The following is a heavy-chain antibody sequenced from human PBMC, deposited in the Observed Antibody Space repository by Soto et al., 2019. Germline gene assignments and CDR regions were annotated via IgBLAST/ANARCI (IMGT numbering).Heavy chain of an antibody. CDR2: INHSGST. CDR3: ARGRLQRRYCSSTSCNWFDP. D-gene: IGHD2-2*01. CDR1: GGSFSGYY. J-gene: IGHJ5*02. Sequence: KPSETLSLTCAVYGGSFSGYYWSWIRQPPGKGLEWIGEINHSGSTNYNPSLKSRVTISVDTSKNQFSLKLSSVTAADTAVYYCARGRLQRRYCSSTSCNWFDPWGQGTLVTGSS. V-gene: IGHV4-34*01.